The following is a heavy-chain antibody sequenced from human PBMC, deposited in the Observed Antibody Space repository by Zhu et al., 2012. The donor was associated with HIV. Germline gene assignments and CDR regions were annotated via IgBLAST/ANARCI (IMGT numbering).Heavy chain of an antibody. CDR1: GESFIGYY. CDR3: ARRGESGDTSNGLVFDY. V-gene: IGHV4-34*02. CDR2: INHSGTA. Sequence: QVQLRQWGTGLLKPSETLSLTCAIYGESFIGYYWTWFRQSPDKGLEWIGEINHSGTANYSPSLKTRVTMSVDTSKNQFSLKLDSVTAADTALYYCARRGESGDTSNGLVFDYWGHGNLVTVSS. J-gene: IGHJ4*01. D-gene: IGHD3-16*01.